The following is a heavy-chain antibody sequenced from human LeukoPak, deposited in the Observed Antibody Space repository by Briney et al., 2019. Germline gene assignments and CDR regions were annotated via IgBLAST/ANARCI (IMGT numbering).Heavy chain of an antibody. CDR3: ASNEDSSGPSAFDY. CDR1: GGSISSYY. Sequence: SETLSLTCTVSGGSISSYYWSWIRQPPGKGLEWIGYIYYSGSTKYNPSLKSRVTISVDTSKNQFSLKLSSVTAADTAVYYCASNEDSSGPSAFDYWGQGTLVTVSS. CDR2: IYYSGST. V-gene: IGHV4-59*12. D-gene: IGHD3-22*01. J-gene: IGHJ4*02.